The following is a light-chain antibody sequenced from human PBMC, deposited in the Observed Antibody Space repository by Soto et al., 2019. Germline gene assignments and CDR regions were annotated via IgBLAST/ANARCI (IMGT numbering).Light chain of an antibody. J-gene: IGKJ1*01. Sequence: DIVMTQSPDSLAVSLGERATINCKSSQSVLYSSNNKNYLAWYQQKPGQPPKLLIYWASTRESGVPDRFSGSGSGTDFTLTISSLQAEDVAVYYCQQYYSTPRTFGQGGKVDIK. CDR1: QSVLYSSNNKNY. CDR2: WAS. CDR3: QQYYSTPRT. V-gene: IGKV4-1*01.